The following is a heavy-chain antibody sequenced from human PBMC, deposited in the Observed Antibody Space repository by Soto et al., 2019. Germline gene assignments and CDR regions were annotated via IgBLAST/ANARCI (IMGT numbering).Heavy chain of an antibody. J-gene: IGHJ4*02. CDR2: IYYSGST. V-gene: IGHV4-31*03. CDR1: GGSISSGGYY. CDR3: ARVNSARPLSALVAFDY. Sequence: QAQLQESGPGLVKPSQTLSLTCTVSGGSISSGGYYWSWIRQHPGKGLEWIGYIYYSGSTYYNPSLKSRVTISVDTSKNQFSLKLSSVTAADTAVYYCARVNSARPLSALVAFDYWGQGTLVTVSS. D-gene: IGHD5-12*01.